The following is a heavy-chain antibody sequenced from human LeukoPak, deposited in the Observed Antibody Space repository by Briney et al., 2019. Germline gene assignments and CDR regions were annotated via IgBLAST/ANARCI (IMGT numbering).Heavy chain of an antibody. CDR2: IIPIFGTA. CDR3: ASPLYGSGSTQDYFDY. Sequence: ASVKVSXKASGGTFSSYAISWVRQAPGQGLEWMGGIIPIFGTANYAQKFQGRVTITADESTSTAYMELSSLRSEDTAVYYCASPLYGSGSTQDYFDYWGQGTLVTVSS. D-gene: IGHD3-10*01. CDR1: GGTFSSYA. J-gene: IGHJ4*02. V-gene: IGHV1-69*13.